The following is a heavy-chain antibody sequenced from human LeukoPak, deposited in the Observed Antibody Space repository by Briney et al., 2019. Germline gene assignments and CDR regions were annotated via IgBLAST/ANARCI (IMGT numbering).Heavy chain of an antibody. V-gene: IGHV3-48*03. CDR2: ISSSGSTI. D-gene: IGHD2-2*01. CDR1: GFTFSSYE. Sequence: QPRGSLRLSCAASGFTFSSYEMNWVRQAPGKGLEWVSYISSSGSTIYYADSVKGRFTISRDNAENSVYLQMNSLRAEDTAVYYCARDSSTIFDYWGQGTLVTVSS. J-gene: IGHJ4*02. CDR3: ARDSSTIFDY.